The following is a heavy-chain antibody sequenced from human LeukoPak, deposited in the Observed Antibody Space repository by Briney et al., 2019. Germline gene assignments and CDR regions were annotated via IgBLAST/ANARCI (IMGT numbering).Heavy chain of an antibody. V-gene: IGHV3-48*04. D-gene: IGHD2-2*01. Sequence: GGSLRLSCAASGFTFSSYSMNWVRQAPGKGLEWVSYISSSSSTIYYADSVKGRFTISRDNAKNSLYLQMNSLRAEDTAVYYCAKDPRCSSTSCYDYWGQGTLVTVSS. CDR2: ISSSSSTI. J-gene: IGHJ4*02. CDR3: AKDPRCSSTSCYDY. CDR1: GFTFSSYS.